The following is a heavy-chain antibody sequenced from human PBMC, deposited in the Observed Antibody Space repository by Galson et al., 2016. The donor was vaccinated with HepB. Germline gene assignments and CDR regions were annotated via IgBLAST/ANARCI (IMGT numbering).Heavy chain of an antibody. CDR3: ARGYTIGWSSFGLDL. CDR1: GYTSITYG. Sequence: SCKASGYTSITYGFSWVRQAPGQGLEWVGFISGYNGDTKYAQKVQGRVTMTTDTSTRTAYMELRSLRSDDTAVYYCARGYTIGWSSFGLDLWGQGTLVAVSS. J-gene: IGHJ5*02. V-gene: IGHV1-18*01. CDR2: ISGYNGDT. D-gene: IGHD6-19*01.